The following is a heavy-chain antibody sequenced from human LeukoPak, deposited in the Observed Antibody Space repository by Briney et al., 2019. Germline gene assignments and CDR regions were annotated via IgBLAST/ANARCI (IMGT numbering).Heavy chain of an antibody. CDR2: INPNSGGT. CDR3: AREGIVRGVILGADF. J-gene: IGHJ3*01. Sequence: ASVKVSCKASGYTFTGYYIYLVRQAPGQGLEWMGWINPNSGGTNYAQKFQGRVTMTRDTSISTASMELSSLRSDDTALYYCAREGIVRGVILGADFWGKGKIVTGSS. V-gene: IGHV1-2*02. D-gene: IGHD3-10*01. CDR1: GYTFTGYY.